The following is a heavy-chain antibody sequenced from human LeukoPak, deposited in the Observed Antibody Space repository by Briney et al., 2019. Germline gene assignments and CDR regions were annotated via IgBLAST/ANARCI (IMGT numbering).Heavy chain of an antibody. CDR2: ISGSGGST. CDR3: AKDRGSYFYLLNAFDI. CDR1: GFTFSSYA. Sequence: GGSLRLSCAASGFTFSSYAMSWVRQAPGKGLEWVSAISGSGGSTYYADSVKGRFTISRDNSKSTLYLQMNSLRAEDTAVYYCAKDRGSYFYLLNAFDIWGQGTMVTVSS. D-gene: IGHD1-26*01. J-gene: IGHJ3*02. V-gene: IGHV3-23*01.